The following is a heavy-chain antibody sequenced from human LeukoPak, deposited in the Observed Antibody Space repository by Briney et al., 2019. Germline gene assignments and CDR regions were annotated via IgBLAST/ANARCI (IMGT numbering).Heavy chain of an antibody. Sequence: GRSLRLSCAASGFTFSSYAMHWVRQAPGKGLEWVAVISYDGSNKYYADSVKGRFTISRDNSKNTLYLQMNSLRAEDTAVYYCARDIRYYYDSSGPDYWGQGTLVTVSS. D-gene: IGHD3-22*01. CDR1: GFTFSSYA. V-gene: IGHV3-30*04. CDR2: ISYDGSNK. CDR3: ARDIRYYYDSSGPDY. J-gene: IGHJ4*02.